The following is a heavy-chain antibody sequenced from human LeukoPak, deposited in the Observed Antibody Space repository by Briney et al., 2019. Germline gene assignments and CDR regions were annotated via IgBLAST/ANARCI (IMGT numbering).Heavy chain of an antibody. CDR3: ARGYSGYQI. CDR1: GFTVSRNY. Sequence: QPGGSLRLSCAASGFTVSRNYMSWVRQAPGKGLEWVANIKQDGSEKYYVDSVKGRFTISRDNAKNSLYLQMNSLRAEDTAVYYCARGYSGYQIWGQGTLVTVSS. J-gene: IGHJ4*02. CDR2: IKQDGSEK. V-gene: IGHV3-7*01. D-gene: IGHD5-12*01.